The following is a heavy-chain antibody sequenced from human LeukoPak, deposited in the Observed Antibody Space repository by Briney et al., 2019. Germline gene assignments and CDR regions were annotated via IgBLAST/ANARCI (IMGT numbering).Heavy chain of an antibody. CDR3: ARDAQRGFDYSNSLEY. J-gene: IGHJ4*02. CDR2: IWSDGTNQ. V-gene: IGHV3-33*01. Sequence: GGSLRLSCAASKFTFSPYGMHWVRQAPGKGLQWVAVIWSDGTNQYYADSVKGRFTISRDNSNNMVHLQMNSLQVDDTGVYYCARDAQRGFDYSNSLEYWGQGALVTVSS. D-gene: IGHD4-11*01. CDR1: KFTFSPYG.